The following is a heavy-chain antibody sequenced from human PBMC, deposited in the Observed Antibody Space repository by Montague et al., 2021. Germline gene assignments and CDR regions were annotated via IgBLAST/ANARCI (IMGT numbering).Heavy chain of an antibody. D-gene: IGHD3-10*01. J-gene: IGHJ4*02. Sequence: CAISGDSVSNNNAAWNWIRESPSRGLEWLGRTYYRSTWYTDYAVSVKGRIAINPDTSKNQISLQLNSVTPEDTAVYYCAREGVGDLLFSFDSWGQGTLVTVSS. V-gene: IGHV6-1*01. CDR1: GDSVSNNNAA. CDR2: TYYRSTWYT. CDR3: AREGVGDLLFSFDS.